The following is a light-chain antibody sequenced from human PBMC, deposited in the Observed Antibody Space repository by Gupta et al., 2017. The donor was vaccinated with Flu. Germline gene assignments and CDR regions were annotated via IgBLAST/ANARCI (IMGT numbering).Light chain of an antibody. CDR2: KAS. V-gene: IGKV1-5*03. Sequence: IQMTQSPSTLSAAVGDRVTITCRASQSIDRWLAWYQQKPGKAPKLLIDKASSLESGVPSRFSGSGSGTEFNLTITSRQPDDFATYYCQQFHSYWTFGHGTKVEIK. CDR1: QSIDRW. CDR3: QQFHSYWT. J-gene: IGKJ1*01.